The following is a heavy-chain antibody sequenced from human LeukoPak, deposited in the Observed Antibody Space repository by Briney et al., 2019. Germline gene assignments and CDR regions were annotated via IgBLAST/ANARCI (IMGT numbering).Heavy chain of an antibody. V-gene: IGHV4-59*08. J-gene: IGHJ3*02. CDR1: GDSFTTHY. D-gene: IGHD4-17*01. Sequence: SETLSLTCTVSGDSFTTHYWSWIRQPPGRGLEWIGYIYYSGSTNYNPSLKSRVTISVDTSKNQFSLKLSSVTAADTAVYYCASNYGDYVYDAFDIWGQGTMVTVSS. CDR3: ASNYGDYVYDAFDI. CDR2: IYYSGST.